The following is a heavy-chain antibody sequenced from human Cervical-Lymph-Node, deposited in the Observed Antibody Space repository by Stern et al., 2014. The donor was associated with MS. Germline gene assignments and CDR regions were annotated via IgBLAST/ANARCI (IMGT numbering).Heavy chain of an antibody. CDR2: INPYSGAT. CDR3: ARGGAVVPAAMQNY. V-gene: IGHV1-2*02. CDR1: GYTFTGYY. Sequence: VQLVESGPEVKKPGASVKVSCKASGYTFTGYYLHWVRQAPGQGLEWMGWINPYSGATNYAQNSQGRVPMTRDTSISTGYMELSRLRSDDTGVYYCARGGAVVPAAMQNYWGQGTLVTVSS. J-gene: IGHJ4*02. D-gene: IGHD2-2*01.